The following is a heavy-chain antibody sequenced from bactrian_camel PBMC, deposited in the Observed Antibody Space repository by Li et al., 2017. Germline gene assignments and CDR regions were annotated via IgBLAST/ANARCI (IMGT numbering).Heavy chain of an antibody. CDR2: INSGGSTTT. Sequence: DVQLVESGGDLVQPGGSLRLSCVASGFTFSKFGASWIRQAPGKEPEWVSNINSGGSTTTYYADSVKGRFTISRDNAKNTLYLQLNSLKTEDTAVYYCVKPNPDARGGFDHWGQGTQVTVS. CDR1: GFTFSKFG. CDR3: VKPNPDARGGFDH. V-gene: IGHV3S31*01. D-gene: IGHD1*01. J-gene: IGHJ4*01.